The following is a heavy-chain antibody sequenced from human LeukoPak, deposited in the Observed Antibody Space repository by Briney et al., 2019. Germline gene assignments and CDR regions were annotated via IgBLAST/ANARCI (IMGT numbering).Heavy chain of an antibody. CDR3: ARDLYSSGWFDY. CDR2: ISYDGSNK. V-gene: IGHV3-30-3*01. J-gene: IGHJ4*02. Sequence: GGSLRLPCAASVFIFSIYAMHGVRRAPGKGLEWGADISYDGSNKYYADSVKRRYTISRDNSKNTLYLQMNSLRAEDTDVYYCARDLYSSGWFDYWGQGTLVTVSS. CDR1: VFIFSIYA. D-gene: IGHD6-25*01.